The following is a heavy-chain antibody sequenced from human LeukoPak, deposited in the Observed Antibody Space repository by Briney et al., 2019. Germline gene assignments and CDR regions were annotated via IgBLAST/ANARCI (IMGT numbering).Heavy chain of an antibody. CDR3: ARSVRSSTSCYSH. Sequence: SETLSLTCAVYGGSFSGYYWSWIRHPPGKGLEWIGEINHSGSTNYNPSLKSRVTISVDTSKNQFSLKLSSVTAADTAVYYCARSVRSSTSCYSHWGQGTLVTVSS. CDR2: INHSGST. V-gene: IGHV4-34*01. CDR1: GGSFSGYY. D-gene: IGHD2-2*01. J-gene: IGHJ4*02.